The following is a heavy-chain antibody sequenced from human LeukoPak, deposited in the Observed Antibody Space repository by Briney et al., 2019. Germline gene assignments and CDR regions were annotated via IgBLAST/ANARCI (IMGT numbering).Heavy chain of an antibody. CDR3: ARDIGVYSYGYYYYYMDV. J-gene: IGHJ6*03. CDR2: IIPIFGTA. Sequence: SVKVSCKASGYIFTSYFMHWVRQAPGQGLEWMGGIIPIFGTANYAQKFQGRVTITADKSTRTAYMELSSLRSEDTAVYYCARDIGVYSYGYYYYYMDVWGKGTTVTVSS. D-gene: IGHD5-18*01. V-gene: IGHV1-69*06. CDR1: GYIFTSYF.